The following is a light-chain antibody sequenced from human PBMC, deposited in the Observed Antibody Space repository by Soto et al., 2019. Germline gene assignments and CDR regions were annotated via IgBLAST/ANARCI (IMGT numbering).Light chain of an antibody. CDR1: KLGDKY. CDR3: QAWDSTTVI. CDR2: QNS. V-gene: IGLV3-1*01. Sequence: SYELTQPPSVSVSPGQTASITCSGDKLGDKYVCWYQQKPGQSPVLVIYQNSKRPSGIPERFSGSNSGNTATLTISGTQAMDEADYYCQAWDSTTVIFGGGTKVTVL. J-gene: IGLJ2*01.